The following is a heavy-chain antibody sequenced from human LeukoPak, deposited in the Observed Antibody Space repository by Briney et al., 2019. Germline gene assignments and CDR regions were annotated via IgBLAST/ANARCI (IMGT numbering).Heavy chain of an antibody. V-gene: IGHV3-66*01. D-gene: IGHD6-13*01. CDR1: GFTFSNAW. Sequence: GGSLRLSCAASGFTFSNAWMSWVRQAPGKGLEWVSVIYSGGSTYYADSVKGRFTISRDNAKNSLYLQMNSLRAEDMAVYYCARGGSTSSWFWNDWGQGTLVTVSS. J-gene: IGHJ4*02. CDR2: IYSGGST. CDR3: ARGGSTSSWFWND.